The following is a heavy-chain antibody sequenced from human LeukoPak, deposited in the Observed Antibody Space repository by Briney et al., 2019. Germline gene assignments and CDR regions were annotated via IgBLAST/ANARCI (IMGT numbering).Heavy chain of an antibody. V-gene: IGHV1-18*01. D-gene: IGHD2-2*01. Sequence: GASVKVSCKASGYTFTSYGISWVRQAPGQGLEWMGWISAYNGNTNYAQKLQGRVTMTTDTSTSTAYMELSSLRSEDTAVYYCARDKDIVVVPARIYGMDVWGQGTTVTVSS. CDR2: ISAYNGNT. J-gene: IGHJ6*02. CDR1: GYTFTSYG. CDR3: ARDKDIVVVPARIYGMDV.